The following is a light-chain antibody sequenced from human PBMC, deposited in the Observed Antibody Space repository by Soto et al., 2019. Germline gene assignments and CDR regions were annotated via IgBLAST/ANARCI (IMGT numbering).Light chain of an antibody. V-gene: IGLV9-49*01. CDR1: SGYSNYK. CDR2: VGTGGIVG. CDR3: GADHGSGSNFVYV. J-gene: IGLJ1*01. Sequence: QSVLTQPPSASVSLGASVTLTCTLSSGYSNYKVDWYQQRPGKGPRFVMRVGTGGIVGSKGDGIPDRFSVLGSGLNRYLTIKNIQEEDESDYHCGADHGSGSNFVYVFGTGTKVTVL.